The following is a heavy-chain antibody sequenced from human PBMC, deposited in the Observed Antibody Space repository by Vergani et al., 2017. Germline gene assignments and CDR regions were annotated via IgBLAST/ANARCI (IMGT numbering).Heavy chain of an antibody. J-gene: IGHJ4*02. V-gene: IGHV3-53*01. D-gene: IGHD5-12*01. CDR1: GFTVSSNY. CDR2: IYSGGST. Sequence: EVQLVESGGGLIQLGGSLRLSCAASGFTVSSNYMSWVRQAPGKGLEWVSVIYSGGSTYYADSVKGRFTISRDNSKNTLYLQMNSLRAEDTAVYYCARAKPNIVATEYDYWGQGTLVTVSS. CDR3: ARAKPNIVATEYDY.